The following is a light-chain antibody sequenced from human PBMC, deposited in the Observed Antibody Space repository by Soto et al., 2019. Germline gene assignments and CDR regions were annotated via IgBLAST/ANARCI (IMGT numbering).Light chain of an antibody. CDR3: SSYTSSSTL. J-gene: IGLJ1*01. V-gene: IGLV2-14*01. CDR2: AVT. CDR1: SSDVGGYNY. Sequence: QSALTQPASVSGSRGQSITISCTGTSSDVGGYNYVSWYQQHPGKAPKLMIYAVTDRPSGVSSRFSGSKSGNTASLTISALQAEDEADYYCSSYTSSSTLFGTGTKVTVL.